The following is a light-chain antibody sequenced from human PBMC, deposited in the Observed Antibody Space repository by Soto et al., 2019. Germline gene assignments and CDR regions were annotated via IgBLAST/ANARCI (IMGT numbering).Light chain of an antibody. Sequence: QSALTQPSSASGSPGQSVTISCTGTSSDVGGYNYVSWYQQHPGKVPKLMIYEVTKRPSGVPDRFSGSKSGNTASLTVSGLQTEDEADYYCSSYAGTAYVFGTGTKSPS. CDR2: EVT. V-gene: IGLV2-8*01. CDR1: SSDVGGYNY. J-gene: IGLJ1*01. CDR3: SSYAGTAYV.